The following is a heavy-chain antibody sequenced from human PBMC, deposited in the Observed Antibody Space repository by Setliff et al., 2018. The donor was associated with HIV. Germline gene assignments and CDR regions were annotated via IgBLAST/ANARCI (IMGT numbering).Heavy chain of an antibody. CDR1: GYSFTNYW. CDR2: IYPIDSDT. V-gene: IGHV5-51*01. CDR3: GRSGKSGELYAY. J-gene: IGHJ4*02. D-gene: IGHD3-10*01. Sequence: GESLKISCKGSGYSFTNYWVGWVRQMPGRGLEWMGIIYPIDSDTKYSPSFWGRVTISVDKPTNTAYLHWNSLRPADTAMYYCGRSGKSGELYAYWGQGTQVTVSS.